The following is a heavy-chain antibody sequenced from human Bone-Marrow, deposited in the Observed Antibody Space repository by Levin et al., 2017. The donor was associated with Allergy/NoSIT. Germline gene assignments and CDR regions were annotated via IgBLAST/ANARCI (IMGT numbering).Heavy chain of an antibody. V-gene: IGHV1-2*02. CDR3: AIQTLAPKKFESHYYHHYGMDV. D-gene: IGHD5-18*01. J-gene: IGHJ6*02. CDR2: INPSSGDT. CDR1: GYTFTDHW. Sequence: ASVKVSCKTSGYTFTDHWLHWVRQAPGQGLEWVGWINPSSGDTAFGQRLQGRVTMTTDTSIGTAYMELTRLRSDDTAVYYCAIQTLAPKKFESHYYHHYGMDVWGQGTTVTVSS.